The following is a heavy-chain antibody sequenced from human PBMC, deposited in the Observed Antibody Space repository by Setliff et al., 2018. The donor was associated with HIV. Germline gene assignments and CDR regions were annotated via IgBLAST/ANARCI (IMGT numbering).Heavy chain of an antibody. CDR3: ARVNSGGYNYKSFFDY. Sequence: GGSLRLSCAASGFTFRSYWMYWVRQPPGKGLVWVSYISSSSTYTNYLDSVKGRFTISRDNAKNSLYLQMNSMRAEDTAVYYCARVNSGGYNYKSFFDYWGQGTLVTVSS. CDR1: GFTFRSYW. V-gene: IGHV3-11*05. J-gene: IGHJ4*02. CDR2: ISSSSTYT. D-gene: IGHD5-12*01.